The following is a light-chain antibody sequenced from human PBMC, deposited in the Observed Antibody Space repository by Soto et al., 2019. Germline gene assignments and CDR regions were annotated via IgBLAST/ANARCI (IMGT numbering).Light chain of an antibody. Sequence: EIVMTQSPATLSLSPGERATLSCRASQTVSSNLAWYQQKPGQAPRLLIHGASTRATGVPARFSGSGSGTKFTLSISSLQSEDFVVYYCQQYHNWPPQYTFGQGTKLQIK. J-gene: IGKJ2*01. CDR3: QQYHNWPPQYT. V-gene: IGKV3-15*01. CDR1: QTVSSN. CDR2: GAS.